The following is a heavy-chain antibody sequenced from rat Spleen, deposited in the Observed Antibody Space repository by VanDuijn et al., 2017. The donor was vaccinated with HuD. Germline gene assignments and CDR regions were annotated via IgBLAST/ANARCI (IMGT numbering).Heavy chain of an antibody. J-gene: IGHJ2*01. CDR1: GFIFSNYY. Sequence: EVQLVESGGGLVQPGRSMKLSCAASGFIFSNYYMAWVRQAPSKGLEWVASLSFGVGNTYYRDSVKGRFTISRNNAKNTLYLQMDSLRSGDTATYYGVRRDGYYDYWGQGVMVTVSS. V-gene: IGHV5-25*01. CDR2: LSFGVGNT. D-gene: IGHD1-12*03. CDR3: VRRDGYYDY.